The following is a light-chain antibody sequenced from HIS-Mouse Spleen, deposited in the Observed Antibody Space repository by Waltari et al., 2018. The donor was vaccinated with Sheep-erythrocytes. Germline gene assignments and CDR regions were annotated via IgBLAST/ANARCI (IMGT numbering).Light chain of an antibody. CDR2: DFS. CDR3: CSYAGSYNHV. J-gene: IGLJ1*01. V-gene: IGLV2-11*01. Sequence: QSALTQPRSVSGSPGQSVTISCTGTSSDVGVYHYVSWYQQNPGKALKLIIYDFSKRPSGVPERFSGSKSCNTASLTISGLQAEDEADYYCCSYAGSYNHVFATGTKVTVL. CDR1: SSDVGVYHY.